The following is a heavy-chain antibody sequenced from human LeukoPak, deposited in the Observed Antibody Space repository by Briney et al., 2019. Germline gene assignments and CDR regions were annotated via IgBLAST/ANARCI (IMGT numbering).Heavy chain of an antibody. CDR2: IYTSGST. CDR1: GGSISSYY. D-gene: IGHD6-13*01. CDR3: ARRARAAAGTNYYFDY. Sequence: PSETLSLTCTVSGGSISSYYWSWIRQPAGKGLEWIGRIYTSGSTNYNPSLKSRVTMSVDTSKNQFSLRLSSVTAADTAVYYCARRARAAAGTNYYFDYWGQGTLVTVSS. J-gene: IGHJ4*02. V-gene: IGHV4-4*07.